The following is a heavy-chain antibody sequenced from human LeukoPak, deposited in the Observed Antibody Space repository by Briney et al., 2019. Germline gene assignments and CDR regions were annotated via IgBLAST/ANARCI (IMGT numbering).Heavy chain of an antibody. CDR1: GFTFSTYE. CDR2: ISGSGYPI. Sequence: GGSLRLSCTASGFTFSTYEMNWVRQAPGEGLEWVSYISGSGYPIYYAVSVKGRFTISRDNAKNSLYLQMNSLGAEDTAIYYCARVRGLEWLLKHLDSWGQGTLVTVSS. J-gene: IGHJ4*02. CDR3: ARVRGLEWLLKHLDS. V-gene: IGHV3-48*03. D-gene: IGHD3-3*01.